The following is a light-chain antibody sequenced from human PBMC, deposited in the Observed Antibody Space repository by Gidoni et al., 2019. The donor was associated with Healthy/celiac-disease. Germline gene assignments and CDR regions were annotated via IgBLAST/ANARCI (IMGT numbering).Light chain of an antibody. Sequence: EIVMTQSPLSLTVTPGEPASISCRSSQSLLHRKGYNELAWYLQRPGQSPQLRIYLGSYRASGVPDRFSGSGSGTDYTLKISRVEAEDVRVYYCRQALQTPYSFGQGTKLEIK. CDR3: RQALQTPYS. V-gene: IGKV2-28*01. CDR2: LGS. J-gene: IGKJ2*03. CDR1: QSLLHRKGYNE.